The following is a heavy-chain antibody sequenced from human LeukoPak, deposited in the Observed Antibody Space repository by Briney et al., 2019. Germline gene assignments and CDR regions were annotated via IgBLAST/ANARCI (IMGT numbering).Heavy chain of an antibody. CDR1: GGTISSYY. Sequence: SETLSLTCTVSGGTISSYYWSWIRQPPGKGLEWIGYINYNGSTNYNPSLKSRVTISVDTSKNQFSLKLSSVTAADPAVYYCARDRTGTTYYYGMDVWGQGTTVTVSS. J-gene: IGHJ6*02. CDR3: ARDRTGTTYYYGMDV. V-gene: IGHV4-59*01. D-gene: IGHD1-1*01. CDR2: INYNGST.